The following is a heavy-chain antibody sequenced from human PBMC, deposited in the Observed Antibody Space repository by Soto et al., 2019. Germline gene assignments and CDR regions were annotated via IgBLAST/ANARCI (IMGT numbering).Heavy chain of an antibody. V-gene: IGHV1-69*01. CDR2: FIPIFRTL. CDR3: VRDRRIYYSDPHDRFLASDYDV. Sequence: QVQLVQSEAEVKKPGSSVRLSCTASGAILGSHGFTWLRQAPGQRLEWVGGFIPIFRTLTYTEKFQARIRIAADESTNTVYLDLNSLTSEDTAVYYCVRDRRIYYSDPHDRFLASDYDVWGQGTMVSVSS. D-gene: IGHD3-22*01. J-gene: IGHJ3*01. CDR1: GAILGSHG.